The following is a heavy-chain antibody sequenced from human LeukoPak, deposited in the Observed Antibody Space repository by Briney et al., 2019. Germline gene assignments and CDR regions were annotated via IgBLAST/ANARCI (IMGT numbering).Heavy chain of an antibody. CDR2: INPNSGGT. J-gene: IGHJ4*01. CDR3: ASKNQRGSGYYPHLLDY. V-gene: IGHV1-2*02. CDR1: GYTLTGYY. D-gene: IGHD3-22*01. Sequence: ASVKVSCKASGYTLTGYYMHWVRQAPGQGLEWMGWINPNSGGTNYAQKFQGRVTMTRDTSISTAYMELSRLRSVDTAVYYCASKNQRGSGYYPHLLDYLGDGTLVTASS.